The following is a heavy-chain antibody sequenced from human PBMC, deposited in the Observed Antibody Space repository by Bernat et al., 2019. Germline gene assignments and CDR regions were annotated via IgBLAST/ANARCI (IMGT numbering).Heavy chain of an antibody. J-gene: IGHJ4*02. CDR3: ASHMRVVVYFDY. CDR1: GGSISSSSYY. CDR2: IYYSGST. D-gene: IGHD3-22*01. V-gene: IGHV4-39*01. Sequence: QLQLQESGPGLVKPSETLSLTCTVSGGSISSSSYYWGWIRQPPGKGLEWIGSIYYSGSTYYNPSLKSRVTISVDTSKHQFSLKLSSVTAADTAVYSCASHMRVVVYFDYWGQGTLVTVSS.